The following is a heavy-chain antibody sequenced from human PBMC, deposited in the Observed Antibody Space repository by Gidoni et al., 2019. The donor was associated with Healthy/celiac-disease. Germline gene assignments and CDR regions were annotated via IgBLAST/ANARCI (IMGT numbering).Heavy chain of an antibody. D-gene: IGHD3-22*01. CDR2: ISGSGGST. CDR3: AKVGRITMIVVGFFDY. J-gene: IGHJ4*02. V-gene: IGHV3-23*01. Sequence: EVQLLESGGGLVQPGGSLRPSCAASGFTFSSYAMSWVRQAPGKGLEWVSAISGSGGSTYYADSVKGRFTISRDNSKNTLYLQMNSLRAEDTAVYYCAKVGRITMIVVGFFDYWGQGTLVTVSS. CDR1: GFTFSSYA.